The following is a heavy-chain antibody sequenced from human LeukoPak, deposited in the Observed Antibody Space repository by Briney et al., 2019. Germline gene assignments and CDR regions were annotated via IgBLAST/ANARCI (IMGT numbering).Heavy chain of an antibody. D-gene: IGHD6-19*01. J-gene: IGHJ6*03. Sequence: ASVKVSCKASGYTFTSYDINWVRQATGQRLEWMGWMNPNSGNTGYAQKFQGRVTMTRNTSITTAYMELSSLRSEDTAVYYCARSPCFGGWSSFYYYYMDVWGKGTTVTISS. CDR1: GYTFTSYD. V-gene: IGHV1-8*01. CDR3: ARSPCFGGWSSFYYYYMDV. CDR2: MNPNSGNT.